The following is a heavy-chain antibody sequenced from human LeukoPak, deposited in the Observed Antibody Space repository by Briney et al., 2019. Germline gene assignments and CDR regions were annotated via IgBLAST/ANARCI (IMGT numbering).Heavy chain of an antibody. CDR2: ISSSSSTI. Sequence: PGGSLRLSCAASGFTFSSYSMNWVRQAPGKGLEWVSYISSSSSTIYYADSVKGRFTISRDNAKNSLYLQMNSLRAEDTAVYYCARDNYDFWSGYFPTASYYYMDVWGKGTTVTVSS. V-gene: IGHV3-48*01. J-gene: IGHJ6*03. D-gene: IGHD3-3*01. CDR3: ARDNYDFWSGYFPTASYYYMDV. CDR1: GFTFSSYS.